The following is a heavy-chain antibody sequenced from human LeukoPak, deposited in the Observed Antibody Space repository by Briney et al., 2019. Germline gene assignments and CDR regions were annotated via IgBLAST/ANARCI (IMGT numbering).Heavy chain of an antibody. V-gene: IGHV3-20*01. CDR1: GFTFEDHG. Sequence: GGTLRLSCATSGFTFEDHGLSWVRQAPGKGLEWVSGINWNSGSKRYAASVKGRFTISRDNARNSVYLEMTSLRVEDTAFYHCVRHFNSVATMQIDYWGQGILVSVSS. D-gene: IGHD5-12*01. CDR3: VRHFNSVATMQIDY. J-gene: IGHJ4*02. CDR2: INWNSGSK.